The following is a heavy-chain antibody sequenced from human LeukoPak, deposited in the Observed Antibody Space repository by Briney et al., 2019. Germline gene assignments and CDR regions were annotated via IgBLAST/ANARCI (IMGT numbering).Heavy chain of an antibody. CDR1: GFTFSSYG. J-gene: IGHJ6*02. Sequence: GRSLRLSCAASGFTFSSYGMHWVRQAPGKGLEWVAVILYDGSNKYYADSVKGRFTISRDNSKNTLYLQMNSLRAEDTAVYYCARTDSGYYPIYYYYGMDVWGQGTTVTVSS. CDR3: ARTDSGYYPIYYYYGMDV. CDR2: ILYDGSNK. V-gene: IGHV3-33*01. D-gene: IGHD3-22*01.